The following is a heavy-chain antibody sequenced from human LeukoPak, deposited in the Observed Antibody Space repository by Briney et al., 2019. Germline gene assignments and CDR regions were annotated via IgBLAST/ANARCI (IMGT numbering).Heavy chain of an antibody. D-gene: IGHD3-10*01. J-gene: IGHJ4*02. V-gene: IGHV4-34*01. CDR3: ARRRYYGSGSCGTPPDY. CDR1: GGSFSGYY. CDR2: INHSGST. Sequence: SETLSLTCAVYGGSFSGYYWSWIRQPPGKGLEWIGEINHSGSTNYNPSLKSRVTISVDTSKNQFYLKLSSVTAADTAVYYCARRRYYGSGSCGTPPDYWGQGTLVTVSS.